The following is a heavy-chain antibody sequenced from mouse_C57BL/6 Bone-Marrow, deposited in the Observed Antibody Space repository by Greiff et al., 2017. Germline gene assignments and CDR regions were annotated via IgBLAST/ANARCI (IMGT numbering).Heavy chain of an antibody. CDR3: ARSHYYGSSEYFDY. CDR2: IYIGNGYT. CDR1: GYTFTSYG. Sequence: VQLKESGAELVRPGSSVKMSCKTSGYTFTSYGINWVKQRPGQGLEWIGYIYIGNGYTEYNEKFKVKATLTSDTSSSTAYMQLSSLTSEDSAIYFCARSHYYGSSEYFDYWGQGTALTVSS. J-gene: IGHJ2*01. V-gene: IGHV1-58*01. D-gene: IGHD1-1*01.